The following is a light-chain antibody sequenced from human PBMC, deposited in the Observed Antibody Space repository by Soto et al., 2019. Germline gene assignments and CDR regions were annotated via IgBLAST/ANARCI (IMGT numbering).Light chain of an antibody. Sequence: SALTQPAPVSGSPGQSITISCTGTSSDFGSYNLVSWYQQHPGKAPKLMIYEVSKRPSGVSNRFSGSKSGNTASLTISGLQAEDEADYYCCSYAGSSTPYVFGTGPKVTVL. CDR3: CSYAGSSTPYV. CDR1: SSDFGSYNL. CDR2: EVS. V-gene: IGLV2-23*02. J-gene: IGLJ1*01.